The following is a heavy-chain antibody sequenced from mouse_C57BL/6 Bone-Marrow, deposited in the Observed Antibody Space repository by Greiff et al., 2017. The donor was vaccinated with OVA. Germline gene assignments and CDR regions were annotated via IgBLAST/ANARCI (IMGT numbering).Heavy chain of an antibody. CDR3: ARYGRAWFAY. V-gene: IGHV1-59*01. Sequence: QVQLQQPGAELVRPGTSVKLSCKASGYTFTSYWMHWVKQRPGQGLEWIGVIDPSDSYTNYNQKFKGKATLTVDTSSSTAYMQLSSLTSEDSAVYYCARYGRAWFAYWGQGTLVTVSA. D-gene: IGHD1-1*01. CDR2: IDPSDSYT. CDR1: GYTFTSYW. J-gene: IGHJ3*01.